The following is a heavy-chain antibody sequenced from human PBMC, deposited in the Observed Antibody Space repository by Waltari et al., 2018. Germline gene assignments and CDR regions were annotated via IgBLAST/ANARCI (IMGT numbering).Heavy chain of an antibody. CDR2: VSSDGSIT. V-gene: IGHV3-30*15. CDR3: AREIGYSGALDY. D-gene: IGHD2-15*01. Sequence: QVQLVESGGGVVQPGRSLRLSCAASGFTFSNYAMQWVRQAPGKGLDWVAVVSSDGSITYYAESVKGRFTISRDNSKNTVYLQMSSLRAEDTGIYNCAREIGYSGALDYWGLGDLVTVSS. CDR1: GFTFSNYA. J-gene: IGHJ4*02.